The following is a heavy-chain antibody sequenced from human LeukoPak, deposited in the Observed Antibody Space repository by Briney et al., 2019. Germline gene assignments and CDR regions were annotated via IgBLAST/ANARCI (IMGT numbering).Heavy chain of an antibody. CDR1: GFTFSTYW. D-gene: IGHD3-10*01. Sequence: GGSLRLSCAASGFTFSTYWMSWVRQAPGKGLEWVANIRQDGSAKYYLDSVKGQFTISRDNAKNSLYLQMNSLRAEDTAVYSCTRDRQGPKLYEMHVWGQGTTVTVSS. CDR3: TRDRQGPKLYEMHV. CDR2: IRQDGSAK. J-gene: IGHJ6*02. V-gene: IGHV3-7*01.